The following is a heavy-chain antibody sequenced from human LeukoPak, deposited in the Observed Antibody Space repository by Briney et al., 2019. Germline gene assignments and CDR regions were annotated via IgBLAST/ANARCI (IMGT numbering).Heavy chain of an antibody. D-gene: IGHD2-15*01. Sequence: GASVKVSCKVSGYTLTELSMHWVRQAPGKGLEWMGGFNPEDGVTIYAQKFQGRVTMTEDTSTDTAYMELSSLRSEDTAVYYCATCKVWDQNCSGGKVHYWGQGTLVTVSS. V-gene: IGHV1-24*01. CDR2: FNPEDGVT. CDR1: GYTLTELS. J-gene: IGHJ4*02. CDR3: ATCKVWDQNCSGGKVHY.